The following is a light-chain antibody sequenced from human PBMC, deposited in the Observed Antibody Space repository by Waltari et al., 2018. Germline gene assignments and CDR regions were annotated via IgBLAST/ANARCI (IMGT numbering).Light chain of an antibody. V-gene: IGLV1-44*01. CDR2: RND. Sequence: QSVLTQPPSASGTPGQMVLISCSGSSSNLGADSVDWYQQFQGKAPKLLIYRNDHRPSGVPDRFSGSKSGTSASLALSGLQSEDEADYYCAAWDKILSAYVFGTGTKVTVL. CDR1: SSNLGADS. CDR3: AAWDKILSAYV. J-gene: IGLJ1*01.